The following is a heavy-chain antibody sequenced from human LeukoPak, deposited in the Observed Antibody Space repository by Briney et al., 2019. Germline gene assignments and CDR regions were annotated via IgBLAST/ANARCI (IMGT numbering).Heavy chain of an antibody. J-gene: IGHJ5*01. Sequence: GASVKVSCKASGYTFTSYYMYWVRQAPGQGLEWMGLINPGGGSTNYAQKFQGRVTVTRDMSTSTVYMELSSLRSDDTAVYYCARGVHVRKYDSNHNCFDSWGQGTLVTVSS. CDR3: ARGVHVRKYDSNHNCFDS. D-gene: IGHD3-22*01. CDR1: GYTFTSYY. V-gene: IGHV1-46*01. CDR2: INPGGGST.